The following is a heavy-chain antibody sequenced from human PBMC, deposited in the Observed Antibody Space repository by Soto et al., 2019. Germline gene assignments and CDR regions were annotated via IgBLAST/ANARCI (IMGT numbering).Heavy chain of an antibody. CDR2: ISYDGSNK. CDR1: GFTFSSYG. Sequence: GGSLRLSCAASGFTFSSYGMHWVRQAPGKGLEWVAVISYDGSNKYYADSVKGRFTISRDNSKNTLYLQMNSLRAEDTAVYYCAKDQEVYYYGSGSYYFPIDYWGQGTLVTVSS. D-gene: IGHD3-10*01. CDR3: AKDQEVYYYGSGSYYFPIDY. J-gene: IGHJ4*02. V-gene: IGHV3-30*18.